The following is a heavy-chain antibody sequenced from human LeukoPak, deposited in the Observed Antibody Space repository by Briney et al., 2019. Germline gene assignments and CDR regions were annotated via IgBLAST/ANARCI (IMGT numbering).Heavy chain of an antibody. CDR2: ISADGGSA. J-gene: IGHJ4*02. V-gene: IGHV3-43*02. CDR1: GLNFGESA. CDR3: AKESGKFDY. Sequence: GGSLRLSCVASGLNFGESAMHWVRQAPGKGLEWVSLISADGGSAFSADSVKGRFSISRDNSKNSLYLQMDSLRSEDTAMYYCAKESGKFDYWGQGTLSSSPQ.